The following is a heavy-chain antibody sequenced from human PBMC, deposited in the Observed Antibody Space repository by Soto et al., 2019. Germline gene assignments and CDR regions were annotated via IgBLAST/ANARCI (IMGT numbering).Heavy chain of an antibody. CDR2: IGTAGDT. Sequence: GGSLRLSCAASGFTFSSYDMHWVRQAKGKGLEWVSAIGTAGDTYYPGSVKGRVTISRENAKNSLYLQMNSLRAWDTALYYCARGWLATGGSLSYMDVWGKGTTVTVSS. CDR3: ARGWLATGGSLSYMDV. CDR1: GFTFSSYD. J-gene: IGHJ6*03. V-gene: IGHV3-13*01. D-gene: IGHD6-13*01.